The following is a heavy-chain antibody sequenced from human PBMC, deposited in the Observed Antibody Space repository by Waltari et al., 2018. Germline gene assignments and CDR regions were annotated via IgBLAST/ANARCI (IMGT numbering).Heavy chain of an antibody. Sequence: QLQLQESGPGLVKPSETLSLTCTVSVGSLSSSSYYWGWIRQPPGKGLEWIGSIYYSGSTYYNPSLKSRVTISVDTSKNQFSLKLSSVTAADTAVYYCARRIVGALGAFDIWGQGTMVTVSS. J-gene: IGHJ3*02. V-gene: IGHV4-39*07. CDR3: ARRIVGALGAFDI. CDR2: IYYSGST. D-gene: IGHD1-26*01. CDR1: VGSLSSSSYY.